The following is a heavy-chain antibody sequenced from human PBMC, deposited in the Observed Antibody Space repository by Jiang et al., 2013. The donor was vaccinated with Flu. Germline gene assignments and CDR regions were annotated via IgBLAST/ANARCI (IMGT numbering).Heavy chain of an antibody. CDR2: IMPIFDTT. V-gene: IGHV1-69*06. CDR1: GDTFSSYA. D-gene: IGHD6-13*01. CDR3: ARDGTGYGSSWFVS. Sequence: SVKVSCKASGDTFSSYAISWVRQAPGQGLEWMGRIMPIFDTTNYAQKFQDRVTITADKSTSTAYMELSSLRSEDTAVYYCARDGTGYGSSWFVSWGQGTLVTVSS. J-gene: IGHJ5*01.